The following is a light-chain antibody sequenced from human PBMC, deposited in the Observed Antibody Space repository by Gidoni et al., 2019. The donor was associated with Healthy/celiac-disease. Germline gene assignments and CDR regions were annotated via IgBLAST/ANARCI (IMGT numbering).Light chain of an antibody. CDR3: QQYDNLPRT. CDR1: QAISNY. Sequence: DIQMTQSPSYLSASVGDSVTITCQASQAISNYLNWYQQKPGKAHKLLIYDASNLETGVPSRFRGSGSWTDFTLTISSLQPEDIATYYCQQYDNLPRTFGQGTKVEIK. CDR2: DAS. V-gene: IGKV1-33*01. J-gene: IGKJ1*01.